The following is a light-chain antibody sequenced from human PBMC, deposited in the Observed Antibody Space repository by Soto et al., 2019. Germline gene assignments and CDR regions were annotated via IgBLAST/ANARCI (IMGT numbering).Light chain of an antibody. V-gene: IGKV1-39*01. CDR3: QKSYSTPRT. Sequence: DIQMTQSPSSLSASVGDRVTITCRASQSISGYLNWYQKKPGKAPKLLIYAASSLQSGVPSRFSGSGSGTDFTLTISSLQHEDFATYYCQKSYSTPRTFGQGTKVDIK. CDR2: AAS. CDR1: QSISGY. J-gene: IGKJ1*01.